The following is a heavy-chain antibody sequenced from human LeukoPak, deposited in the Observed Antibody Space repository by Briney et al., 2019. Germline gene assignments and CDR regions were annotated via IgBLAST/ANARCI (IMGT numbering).Heavy chain of an antibody. CDR3: ARDGHCGGDCYYFDY. CDR2: IYTSGNT. V-gene: IGHV4-61*02. Sequence: SETLSLTCTVSGGSISSCSYYWSWIRQPAGKGLEWIGRIYTSGNTNYNPSLKSRVTISVDTSKNQFSLKLSSVTAADTAVYYCARDGHCGGDCYYFDYWGQGTLVTVSS. D-gene: IGHD2-21*02. CDR1: GGSISSCSYY. J-gene: IGHJ4*02.